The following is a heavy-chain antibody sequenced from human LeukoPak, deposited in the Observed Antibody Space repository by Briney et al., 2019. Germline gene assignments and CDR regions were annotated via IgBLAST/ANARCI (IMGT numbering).Heavy chain of an antibody. Sequence: GGSLRLSCAASGFTFSNYNMNWVRQAPGKGLEWVSSTISNNNYKYYADSVKGRFTISRDNAKNSLYLQMDSLRAEDTAVYYCARALGDDFWSGYSDSWGQGTLVTVSS. CDR1: GFTFSNYN. D-gene: IGHD3-3*01. V-gene: IGHV3-21*01. CDR3: ARALGDDFWSGYSDS. J-gene: IGHJ4*02. CDR2: TISNNNYK.